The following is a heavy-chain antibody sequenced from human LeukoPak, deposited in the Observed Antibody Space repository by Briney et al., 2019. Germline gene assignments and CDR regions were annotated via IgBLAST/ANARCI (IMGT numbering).Heavy chain of an antibody. CDR2: INPNGGDS. J-gene: IGHJ4*02. V-gene: IGHV1-2*02. Sequence: GASVKVSCKASGYTFTGYYMQWVRQAPGQGLEWLGWINPNGGDSKYAQKFQGRVTMTRDTSISTAYTELSSLTSDDTAVYYCARELPSAGRYFDSWGQGTLVTVSS. CDR1: GYTFTGYY. D-gene: IGHD6-13*01. CDR3: ARELPSAGRYFDS.